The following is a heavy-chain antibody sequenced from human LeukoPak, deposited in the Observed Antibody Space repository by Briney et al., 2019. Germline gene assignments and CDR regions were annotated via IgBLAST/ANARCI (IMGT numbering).Heavy chain of an antibody. CDR2: IYWNDDK. CDR1: GFSLSTSGVG. V-gene: IGHV2-5*01. CDR3: AHRARITIFGVVIYYFDY. D-gene: IGHD3-3*01. Sequence: SGPTLVKPTQTLTLTCTFSGFSLSTSGVGVGWIRQPPGKALERLALIYWNDDKRYSPSLKSRLTITKDTSKNQVVLTMTNMDPVDTATYYCAHRARITIFGVVIYYFDYWGQGTLVTVSS. J-gene: IGHJ4*02.